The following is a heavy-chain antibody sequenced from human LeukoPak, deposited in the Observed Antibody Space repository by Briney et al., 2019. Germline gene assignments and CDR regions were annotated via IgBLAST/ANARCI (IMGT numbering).Heavy chain of an antibody. CDR3: TRAPSSGARGWFDP. D-gene: IGHD3-22*01. V-gene: IGHV3-13*04. CDR2: ICTAGDT. J-gene: IGHJ5*02. Sequence: GGSLRLSCAASGFFFSTYDMHWVRQATGKGLEWVAAICTAGDTYYPDSVKGRFSISRENAKNSLYLQMNSLRAGDTAVYYCTRAPSSGARGWFDPWGQGTLVTVSS. CDR1: GFFFSTYD.